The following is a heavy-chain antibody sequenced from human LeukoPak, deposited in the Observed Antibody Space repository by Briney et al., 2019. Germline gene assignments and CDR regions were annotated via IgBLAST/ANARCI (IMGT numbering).Heavy chain of an antibody. CDR3: ATQDEKGYSGYDWDY. V-gene: IGHV3-53*01. J-gene: IGHJ4*02. D-gene: IGHD5-12*01. CDR2: IYSGGST. Sequence: PGGSLRLSCAASGFTVSSNYMSWVRQAPGKGLEWVSVIYSGGSTYYADSVKGRFTISRDNSKNTLYLQMNSLRAEDTAVYYCATQDEKGYSGYDWDYWGQGTLVAVSS. CDR1: GFTVSSNY.